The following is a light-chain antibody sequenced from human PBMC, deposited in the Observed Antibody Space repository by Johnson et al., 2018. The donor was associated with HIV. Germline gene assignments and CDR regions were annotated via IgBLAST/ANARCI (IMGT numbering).Light chain of an antibody. J-gene: IGLJ1*01. Sequence: QSVLTQPPSVSAAPGQKVTISCSGSSSNIGNNYVSWYQQLPGTAPKLLIYDNNKRPSGIPDRFSGSKSGTSATLGITGLQTGDEADYYCGTWDSSLMRGVFGTGTKVSVL. CDR2: DNN. CDR1: SSNIGNNY. V-gene: IGLV1-51*01. CDR3: GTWDSSLMRGV.